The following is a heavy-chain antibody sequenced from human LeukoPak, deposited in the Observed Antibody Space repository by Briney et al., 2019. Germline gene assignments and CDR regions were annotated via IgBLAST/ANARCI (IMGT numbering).Heavy chain of an antibody. V-gene: IGHV3-21*01. Sequence: KPGGSLRLSCATSGFTFKNYAMNWVRQAPRKGLEWVSSISGDSTDIYYADSVMGRSTISRDNAKNSLYLQINSLRAEDTAIYYCARRGYSDSSGYDYWGQGTLVTVSS. CDR2: ISGDSTDI. J-gene: IGHJ4*02. D-gene: IGHD3-22*01. CDR3: ARRGYSDSSGYDY. CDR1: GFTFKNYA.